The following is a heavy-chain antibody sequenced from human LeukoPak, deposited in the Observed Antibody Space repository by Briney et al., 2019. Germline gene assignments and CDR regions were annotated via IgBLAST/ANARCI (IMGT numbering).Heavy chain of an antibody. CDR2: ISSSSSYI. V-gene: IGHV3-21*01. CDR3: ARDRKVRLHDAFDI. D-gene: IGHD1-14*01. J-gene: IGHJ3*02. CDR1: GFTFSSYS. Sequence: GGSLRLSCAASGFTFSSYSMNWVRQAPGKGLEWVSSISSSSSYIYYADSVKGRFIISRDNAKNSLYLQMNSLRAEDTAVYYCARDRKVRLHDAFDIWGQGTMVTVSS.